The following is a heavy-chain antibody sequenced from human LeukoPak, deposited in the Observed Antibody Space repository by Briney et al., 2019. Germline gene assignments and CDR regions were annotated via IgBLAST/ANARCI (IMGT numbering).Heavy chain of an antibody. CDR3: AREKVGAPRLFDY. CDR2: INSDESST. J-gene: IGHJ4*02. V-gene: IGHV3-74*01. CDR1: GFTFSSYW. D-gene: IGHD1-26*01. Sequence: PGGSLRLSCAASGFTFSSYWMHWVRQAPGKGLVWVSRINSDESSTSYADSVKGRFTISRDNAKNTLYLQMNSLRAEDTAVYYCAREKVGAPRLFDYWGQGTLVTASS.